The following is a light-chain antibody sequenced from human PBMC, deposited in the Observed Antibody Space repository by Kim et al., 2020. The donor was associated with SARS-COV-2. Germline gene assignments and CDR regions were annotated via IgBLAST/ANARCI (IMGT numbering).Light chain of an antibody. CDR3: QQRGNWPPALT. V-gene: IGKV3-11*01. CDR2: DAA. J-gene: IGKJ4*01. CDR1: HNIGIN. Sequence: PGESATLPCSASHNIGINLAWYQQTPGQPPRLLIYDAAMRAAGIPDRFSGSGSGTDFTLTIGNLAPEDFAIYYCQQRGNWPPALTFGGGTKVDIK.